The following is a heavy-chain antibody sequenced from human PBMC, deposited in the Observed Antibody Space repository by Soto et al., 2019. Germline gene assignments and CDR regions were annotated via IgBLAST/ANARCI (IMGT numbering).Heavy chain of an antibody. Sequence: SETLSLTCTVSGGSISSGGYYWSWIRQHPGKGLEWIGYIYYSGSTYYNPSLKSRVTISVDTSKNQFSLKLSSVTAADTGVYYCARAGSRIVGATTVYYYGMDGWGQGTTVTVSS. CDR3: ARAGSRIVGATTVYYYGMDG. V-gene: IGHV4-31*03. CDR1: GGSISSGGYY. CDR2: IYYSGST. D-gene: IGHD1-26*01. J-gene: IGHJ6*02.